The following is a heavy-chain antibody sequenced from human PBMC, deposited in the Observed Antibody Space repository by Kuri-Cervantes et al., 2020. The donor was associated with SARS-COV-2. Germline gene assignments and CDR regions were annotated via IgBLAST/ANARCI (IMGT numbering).Heavy chain of an antibody. CDR2: ISSSSSYI. CDR1: GFTFSSYS. D-gene: IGHD5-18*01. Sequence: ESLKISCAASGFTFSSYSMNWVRQAPGKGLEWVPSISSSSSYIYYADSVKGRFTISRDNAKNSLYLQMNSLRAEDTAVYYCARGYSYGPVNYWGQGTLVTVSS. J-gene: IGHJ4*02. CDR3: ARGYSYGPVNY. V-gene: IGHV3-21*01.